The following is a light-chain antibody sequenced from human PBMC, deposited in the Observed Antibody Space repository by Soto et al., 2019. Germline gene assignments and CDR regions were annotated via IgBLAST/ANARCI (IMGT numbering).Light chain of an antibody. CDR1: SSDVGGYNH. Sequence: QSALTQPASVSASPGQSITISCTGTSSDVGGYNHVSWYQHHPGKVPKVMIFDVSNRPSGVSNRFSGSKSGNTASLTISGLQAEDEADYYCGSYTSSNTVVFGGGTKVTVL. V-gene: IGLV2-14*03. CDR2: DVS. CDR3: GSYTSSNTVV. J-gene: IGLJ2*01.